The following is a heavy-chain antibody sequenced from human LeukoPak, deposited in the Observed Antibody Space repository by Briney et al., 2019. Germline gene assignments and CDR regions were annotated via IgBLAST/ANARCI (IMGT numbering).Heavy chain of an antibody. CDR2: INHSGST. D-gene: IGHD5-18*01. CDR1: GGSFSGYY. CDR3: ARAGGYSYRGTFDP. Sequence: SETLSLTCAVYGGSFSGYYWSWIREPPGKGVEWIGEINHSGSTKYKPSLKSRDTISVETSKKQFSLKLSSVTAADTAVYYCARAGGYSYRGTFDPWGQGTLVTVSS. V-gene: IGHV4-34*01. J-gene: IGHJ5*02.